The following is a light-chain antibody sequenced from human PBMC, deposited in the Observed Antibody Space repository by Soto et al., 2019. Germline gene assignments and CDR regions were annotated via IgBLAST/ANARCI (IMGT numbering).Light chain of an antibody. CDR3: MQATHYQPYT. CDR1: QSLLHSDGNTY. J-gene: IGKJ2*01. V-gene: IGKV2-24*01. Sequence: VVMTQTPLSSPVTLGQPASISCKSSQSLLHSDGNTYLNWLHQRPGQPPRLLIYKVSNRFSGVPNRFHGSGARTNFTLKISRGEAEDVGIYYCMQATHYQPYTFGQGTKLEIK. CDR2: KVS.